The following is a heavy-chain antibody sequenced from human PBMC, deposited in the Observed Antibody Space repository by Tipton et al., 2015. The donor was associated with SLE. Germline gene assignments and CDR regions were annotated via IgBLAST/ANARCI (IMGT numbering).Heavy chain of an antibody. CDR3: ARGDRTHDAFDI. J-gene: IGHJ3*02. V-gene: IGHV1-46*01. Sequence: QLVQSGAEVKKPGASVKVSCKASGYTFTSYYMHWVRQAPGQGLEWMGIINPSGGSTSYAQKFRGRVTTTRDTSTSTVYMELSSLRSEDTAVYYWARGDRTHDAFDIWGQGTMVTVSS. CDR1: GYTFTSYY. CDR2: INPSGGST.